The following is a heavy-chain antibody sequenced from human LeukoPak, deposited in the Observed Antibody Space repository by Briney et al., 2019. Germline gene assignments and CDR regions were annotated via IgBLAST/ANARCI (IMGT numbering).Heavy chain of an antibody. V-gene: IGHV4-39*07. J-gene: IGHJ4*02. CDR1: GGSISSSSYY. CDR3: ARSSGSFDS. D-gene: IGHD1-26*01. Sequence: SETLSLTCTVSGGSISSSSYYWGWIRQSPGKGLEWIGSMYYSGSTYYNPSLKSRVTISVDTSKNQFSLNVSSVTAADTAVYYCARSSGSFDSWGQGTLVTVSS. CDR2: MYYSGST.